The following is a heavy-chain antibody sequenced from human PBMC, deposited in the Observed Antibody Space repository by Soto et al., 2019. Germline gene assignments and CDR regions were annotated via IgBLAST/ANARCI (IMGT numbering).Heavy chain of an antibody. CDR3: AKGGGDQRYFDY. V-gene: IGHV3-30*18. J-gene: IGHJ4*02. CDR2: ISHDESNK. D-gene: IGHD3-16*01. Sequence: GGSLRLSCTGSGVTFSNYAMHWVRQSPGKGLEWVAMISHDESNKYYAASVKDRFTISRDNSRNTLSLQMNSLGAEDTAVYYCAKGGGDQRYFDYWGQGTLVTVSS. CDR1: GVTFSNYA.